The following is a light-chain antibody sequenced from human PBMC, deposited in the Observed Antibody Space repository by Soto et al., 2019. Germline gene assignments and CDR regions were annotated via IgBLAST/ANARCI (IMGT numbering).Light chain of an antibody. CDR3: QQYNTYSSLT. Sequence: DIQMTQAPSTLSASVGDRVTITCRASQSISSWLAWYQQKLGRAPRLLIYDAYSLESGVPSTFSGSGYGTEFTLTISSLQPDDFATYYCQQYNTYSSLTCGGGTKVEIK. V-gene: IGKV1-5*01. J-gene: IGKJ4*01. CDR1: QSISSW. CDR2: DAY.